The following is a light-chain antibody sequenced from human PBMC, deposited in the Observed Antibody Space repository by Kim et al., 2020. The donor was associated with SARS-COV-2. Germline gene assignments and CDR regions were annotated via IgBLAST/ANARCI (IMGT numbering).Light chain of an antibody. CDR2: GKN. J-gene: IGLJ2*01. CDR1: SLRSYY. Sequence: SSELTQDPAVSVALGQTVRITCQGDSLRSYYASWYQQKPGQAPVLVIYGKNNRPSGIPDRFSGSSSGNTAPLTITGAQAEDEADYYCKSRDSSGKVVFGGGTKLTVL. V-gene: IGLV3-19*01. CDR3: KSRDSSGKVV.